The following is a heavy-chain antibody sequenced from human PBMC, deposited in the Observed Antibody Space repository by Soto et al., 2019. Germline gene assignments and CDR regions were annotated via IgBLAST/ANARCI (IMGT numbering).Heavy chain of an antibody. J-gene: IGHJ6*02. Sequence: EMQLVESGGGLVKPGGSLRLPCAASGFTITSYSMNWVRQASGKGLEWVASISSSSSHIYYADSVKGRFTISRDNARNSLYLQMNTLRADDTAVYYCVRERGLSSFYGMDVWGQGTTVTVSS. CDR2: ISSSSSHI. CDR3: VRERGLSSFYGMDV. CDR1: GFTITSYS. D-gene: IGHD3-10*01. V-gene: IGHV3-21*01.